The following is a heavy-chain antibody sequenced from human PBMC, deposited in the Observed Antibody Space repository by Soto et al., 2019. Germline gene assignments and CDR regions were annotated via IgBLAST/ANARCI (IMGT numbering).Heavy chain of an antibody. CDR3: ARDGRRIAVAGTGGYWYFDL. D-gene: IGHD6-19*01. CDR2: INPSGGST. Sequence: GASVKVSCKASGYTFTSYYMHWVRQAPGQGLEWMGIINPSGGSTSYAQKFQGRVTMTRDTSTSTVYMELSSLRSEDTAVYYCARDGRRIAVAGTGGYWYFDLWGRGTLVTVSS. J-gene: IGHJ2*01. CDR1: GYTFTSYY. V-gene: IGHV1-46*01.